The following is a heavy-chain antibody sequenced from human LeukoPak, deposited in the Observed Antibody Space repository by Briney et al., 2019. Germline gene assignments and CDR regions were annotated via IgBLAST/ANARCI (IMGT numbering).Heavy chain of an antibody. CDR2: ISYDGSNK. V-gene: IGHV3-30-3*01. D-gene: IGHD6-13*01. Sequence: PGGSLRLSCAASGFTFSSYAMHWVRQAPGKGLEWVAVISYDGSNKYYADSVKGRFTISRDNSKNTLYLQMNSLRAEDTAVYYCARDRIAAADPPGSFDIWGQGTMVTVSS. CDR3: ARDRIAAADPPGSFDI. CDR1: GFTFSSYA. J-gene: IGHJ3*02.